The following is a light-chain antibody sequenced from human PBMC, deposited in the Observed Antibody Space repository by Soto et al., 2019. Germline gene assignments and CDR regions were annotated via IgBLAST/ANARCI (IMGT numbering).Light chain of an antibody. Sequence: QSVLTQPASVSGSPGQSITISCTGTSSDVGAYYSVSWYQHHPGKAPKLIIYGVTNRPSGVSNRFSGSKSGNTASLTISGLQAEDEADYDCSSYTSGSSHYVFGTGTKLTVL. CDR2: GVT. CDR1: SSDVGAYYS. CDR3: SSYTSGSSHYV. J-gene: IGLJ1*01. V-gene: IGLV2-14*01.